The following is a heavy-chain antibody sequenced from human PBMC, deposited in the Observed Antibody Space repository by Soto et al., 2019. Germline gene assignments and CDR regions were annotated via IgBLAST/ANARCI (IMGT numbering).Heavy chain of an antibody. J-gene: IGHJ4*02. D-gene: IGHD5-18*01. V-gene: IGHV3-23*01. CDR1: GFTFSSYA. Sequence: GGSLRLSCSASGFTFSSYAMRWVRQAPGKGLEWVSAISGSGGSTYYADSVKGRFTISRDNSKNTLYLQMNSLRAEDTAVYHWAEDRTVDTAIGPFDYWGQGALVTVSS. CDR2: ISGSGGST. CDR3: AEDRTVDTAIGPFDY.